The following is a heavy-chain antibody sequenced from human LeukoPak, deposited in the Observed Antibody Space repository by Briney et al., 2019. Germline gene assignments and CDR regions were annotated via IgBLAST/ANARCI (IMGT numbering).Heavy chain of an antibody. Sequence: PSETLSLTCTVSGGSISSDSYYWSWIRQTAGKGLEWIGHIYASGSTNYNPSLKSRVTILVDTSKNQFSLKLSSVTAADTAVYYCARDEAVVAATPRGWDYYYYMDVWGKGTTVTVSS. J-gene: IGHJ6*03. CDR3: ARDEAVVAATPRGWDYYYYMDV. D-gene: IGHD2-15*01. CDR1: GGSISSDSYY. CDR2: IYASGST. V-gene: IGHV4-61*09.